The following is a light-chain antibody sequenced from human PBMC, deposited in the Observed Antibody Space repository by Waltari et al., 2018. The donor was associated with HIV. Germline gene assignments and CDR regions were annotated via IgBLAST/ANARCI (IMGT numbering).Light chain of an antibody. J-gene: IGLJ3*02. CDR1: SPNIGTNA. V-gene: IGLV1-44*01. CDR2: GNH. Sequence: QSLLTQPPSASGTPGQRVTISCSGSSPNIGTNAINWYQQLPGSAPKFLMYGNHVRPSGVPDRFSGAKSGTSASLAISGLRSEDEADYYCAAWDDSLNAWVFGGGTKVTVL. CDR3: AAWDDSLNAWV.